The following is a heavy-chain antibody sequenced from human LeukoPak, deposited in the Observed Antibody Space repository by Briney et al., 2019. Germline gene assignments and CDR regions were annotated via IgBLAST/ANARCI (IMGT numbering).Heavy chain of an antibody. CDR2: INPNSGGT. J-gene: IGHJ3*02. V-gene: IGHV1-2*02. CDR1: GYTFTGYY. D-gene: IGHD3-10*01. Sequence: GASVKVSCKASGYTFTGYYMHWVRQAPGQGLEWMGWINPNSGGTNYAQKFQGRVTMTRDTSISTAYMELSRLRSDDTAVYYCAVGSSGSYSDPEDAFDIWGQGTMVTVSS. CDR3: AVGSSGSYSDPEDAFDI.